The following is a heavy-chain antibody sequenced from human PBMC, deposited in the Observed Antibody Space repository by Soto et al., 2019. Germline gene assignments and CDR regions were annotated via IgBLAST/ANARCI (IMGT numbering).Heavy chain of an antibody. CDR3: ARAPQHYYDSSGYLDY. CDR1: GFSLSTSGMC. D-gene: IGHD3-22*01. V-gene: IGHV2-70*01. CDR2: IDWDDDK. J-gene: IGHJ4*02. Sequence: VSGPTLVNPTQTLTLTCTFSGFSLSTSGMCVSWIRQPPGKALEWLALIDWDDDKYYSTSLKTRLTISKDTSKNQVVLTMTNMDPVDTATYYCARAPQHYYDSSGYLDYWGQGTLVTVSS.